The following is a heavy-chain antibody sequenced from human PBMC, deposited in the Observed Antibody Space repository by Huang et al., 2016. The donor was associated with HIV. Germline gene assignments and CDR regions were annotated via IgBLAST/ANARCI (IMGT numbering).Heavy chain of an antibody. Sequence: QVHLQQWGAGLLKSSETLSLTCAVYGGSLSGYYWSWLRQTPGKGLEWIGEINHLGRTNDKQALKSRVSISMDGSKKQFSLKLKSISDADTAVYFCARDATKNPRGWFYPWGQGTLVTVSS. CDR3: ARDATKNPRGWFYP. CDR1: GGSLSGYY. D-gene: IGHD3-10*01. CDR2: INHLGRT. V-gene: IGHV4-34*02. J-gene: IGHJ5*02.